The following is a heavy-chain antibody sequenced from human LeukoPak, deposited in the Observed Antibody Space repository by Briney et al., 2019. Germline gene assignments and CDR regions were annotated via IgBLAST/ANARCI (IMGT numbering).Heavy chain of an antibody. V-gene: IGHV3-33*06. J-gene: IGHJ5*02. D-gene: IGHD1-26*01. Sequence: PGGSLRLSCAASGFTFSSYGMHWVRQAPGMGLEWVAVIWYDGSNKYYPDSVKGRFTISRDNSKNTLYLQMNSLRAEDTAVYYCAKDSSVGATGGVFDDWGQGTLVTVSS. CDR1: GFTFSSYG. CDR3: AKDSSVGATGGVFDD. CDR2: IWYDGSNK.